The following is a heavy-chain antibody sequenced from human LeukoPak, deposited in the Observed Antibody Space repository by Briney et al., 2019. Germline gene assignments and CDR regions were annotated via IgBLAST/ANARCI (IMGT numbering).Heavy chain of an antibody. CDR2: ISRTGVAT. J-gene: IGHJ4*02. Sequence: GGTLRPSCAASGFTFISFAMSWVRQAPGKGLEWVSTISRTGVATYYANSVKGRFTISRDNSKNTVYLQMNSLKTEDTAVYYCTRDQTPYYWGQGTLVTVSS. CDR1: GFTFISFA. V-gene: IGHV3-23*01. CDR3: TRDQTPYY.